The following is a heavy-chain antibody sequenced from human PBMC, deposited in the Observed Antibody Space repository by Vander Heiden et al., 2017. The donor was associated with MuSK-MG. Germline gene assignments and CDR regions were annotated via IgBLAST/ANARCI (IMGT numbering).Heavy chain of an antibody. CDR1: GGTFSSYA. CDR3: ARGYCSGGSCYSNWFDP. D-gene: IGHD2-15*01. Sequence: QVQLVQSGAEVKKPGSSVKVSCTASGGTFSSYAISWVRQAPGQGLEWMGGIIPIFGTANYAQKFQGRVTITADESTSTAYMELSSLRSEDTAVYYCARGYCSGGSCYSNWFDPWGQGTLVTVSS. CDR2: IIPIFGTA. J-gene: IGHJ5*02. V-gene: IGHV1-69*01.